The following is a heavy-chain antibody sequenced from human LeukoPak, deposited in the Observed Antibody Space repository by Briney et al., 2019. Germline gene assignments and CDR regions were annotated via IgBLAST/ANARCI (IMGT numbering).Heavy chain of an antibody. CDR1: GFTFTSSA. J-gene: IGHJ4*02. Sequence: SVKVSCKASGFTFTSSAVQWVRQARGQRLEWIGWIDVGSGNTNYAQKFQERVTITRDMSTSTAYMELSSLRSEDTAVYYCAADLRDGYKSLDYWGQGTLVTVSS. CDR2: IDVGSGNT. V-gene: IGHV1-58*01. CDR3: AADLRDGYKSLDY. D-gene: IGHD5-24*01.